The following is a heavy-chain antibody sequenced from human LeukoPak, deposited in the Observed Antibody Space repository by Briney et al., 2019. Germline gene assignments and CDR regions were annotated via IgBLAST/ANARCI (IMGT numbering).Heavy chain of an antibody. J-gene: IGHJ4*02. CDR1: GYTFTTYY. D-gene: IGHD3-22*01. CDR2: INPSGGTT. V-gene: IGHV1-46*01. Sequence: GASVKVSCKTSGYTFTTYYIHWVRQAPGQGLEWMGIINPSGGTTTYAQQFQGRVTMTRDTSTSTVYMELSSLRSEDTAVYYCARDRGVYYYDSSGYDPYYRGQGTLVTVSS. CDR3: ARDRGVYYYDSSGYDPYY.